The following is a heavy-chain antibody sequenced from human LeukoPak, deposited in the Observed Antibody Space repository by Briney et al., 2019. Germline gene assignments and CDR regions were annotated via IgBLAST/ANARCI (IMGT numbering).Heavy chain of an antibody. Sequence: GGSLRLSCTASGFTFSSYWMNWVRQAPGKGLEWVANIKQDGSKKYSVDSVKGRFTISRDNTKKSLYLQMNSLRTEDTAVYCCARETEMANLDYWGQGTLVTVSS. D-gene: IGHD5-24*01. CDR2: IKQDGSKK. V-gene: IGHV3-7*04. CDR3: ARETEMANLDY. CDR1: GFTFSSYW. J-gene: IGHJ4*02.